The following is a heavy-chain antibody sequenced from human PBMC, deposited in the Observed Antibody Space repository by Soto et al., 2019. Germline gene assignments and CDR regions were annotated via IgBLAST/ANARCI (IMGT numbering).Heavy chain of an antibody. Sequence: ASVKVSCKASGGTFSSYAISWLRQAPGQGLEWMGGIIPIFGTANYAQKFQGRVTITADESTSTAYMELSSLRSEDTAVYYCARRYCSSTSCRSDYYYYGMDVWGQGTTVTVSS. CDR3: ARRYCSSTSCRSDYYYYGMDV. D-gene: IGHD2-2*01. CDR1: GGTFSSYA. J-gene: IGHJ6*02. CDR2: IIPIFGTA. V-gene: IGHV1-69*13.